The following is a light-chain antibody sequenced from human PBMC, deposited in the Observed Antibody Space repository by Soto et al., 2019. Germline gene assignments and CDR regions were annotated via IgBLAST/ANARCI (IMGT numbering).Light chain of an antibody. V-gene: IGLV7-46*01. CDR1: TGAVTSGHY. CDR3: LLSYSGPRKV. CDR2: DTS. Sequence: QAVVTQEPSLTVSPGGTVTLTCGSSTGAVTSGHYPFWFLQKPGQAPRTLIYDTSNKHSWTPARFSGSLLGGKAALSLSGAQPEDEAEYYCLLSYSGPRKVFGGGTKVPVL. J-gene: IGLJ2*01.